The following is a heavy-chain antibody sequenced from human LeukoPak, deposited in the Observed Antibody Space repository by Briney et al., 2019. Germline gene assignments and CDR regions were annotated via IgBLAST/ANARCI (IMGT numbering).Heavy chain of an antibody. Sequence: GGSLRPSCAASGFIFNDYAMSWVRQVPGKGLECVSVISASGGKTYYADSVKGRFTISRDTSKTTISLQMNSLRVEDSAVYYCAKWTRTTLFRGDRARFDSWGQGTLVTVSS. CDR1: GFIFNDYA. CDR2: ISASGGKT. V-gene: IGHV3-23*01. D-gene: IGHD3-10*01. CDR3: AKWTRTTLFRGDRARFDS. J-gene: IGHJ4*02.